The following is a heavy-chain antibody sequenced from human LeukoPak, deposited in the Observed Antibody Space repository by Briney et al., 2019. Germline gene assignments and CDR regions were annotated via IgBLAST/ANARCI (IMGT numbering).Heavy chain of an antibody. J-gene: IGHJ2*01. CDR1: GFTFSSYA. D-gene: IGHD5-12*01. Sequence: GGSLRLSCAASGFTFSSYAMNWVRQAPGKGLEWVAAISGSGRSAYFAGSVEGRFTISRDNSKNMLYLQMNSLRAEDTAVYYWARGGGGFERCCDFWGRGALVTVSS. CDR3: ARGGGGFERCCDF. CDR2: ISGSGRSA. V-gene: IGHV3-23*01.